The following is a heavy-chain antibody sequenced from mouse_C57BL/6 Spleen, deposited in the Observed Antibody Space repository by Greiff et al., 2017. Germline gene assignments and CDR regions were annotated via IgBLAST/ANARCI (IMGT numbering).Heavy chain of an antibody. V-gene: IGHV1-82*01. CDR2: IYPGDGDT. J-gene: IGHJ2*01. CDR1: GYAFSSSW. D-gene: IGHD4-1*01. Sequence: QVQLQQSGPELVKPGASVKISCKASGYAFSSSWMNWVKQRPGKGLEWIGRIYPGDGDTNYNGKFKGKATLTADKSSSTAYMQLSSLTSEDSAVYFCARRLLTGFFYYWGQGTTLTVAS. CDR3: ARRLLTGFFYY.